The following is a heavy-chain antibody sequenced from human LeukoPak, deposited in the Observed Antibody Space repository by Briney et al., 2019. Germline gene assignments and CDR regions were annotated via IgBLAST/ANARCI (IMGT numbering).Heavy chain of an antibody. J-gene: IGHJ1*01. CDR2: IYYSGST. V-gene: IGHV4-59*08. CDR1: GGSISSYY. CDR3: ARHPLGYGVNPPRYFQH. D-gene: IGHD4-17*01. Sequence: PSETLSLTCTVSGGSISSYYWSWIRQPPGKGLEWIGYIYYSGSTNYNPSLKSRVTISVDTSKNQFSLKLSSVTAADTAVYYCARHPLGYGVNPPRYFQHWGQGTLVTVSS.